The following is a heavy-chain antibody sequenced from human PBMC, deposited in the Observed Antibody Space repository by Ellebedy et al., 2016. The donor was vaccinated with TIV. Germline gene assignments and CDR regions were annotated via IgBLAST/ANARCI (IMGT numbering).Heavy chain of an antibody. D-gene: IGHD4-17*01. V-gene: IGHV1-2*04. J-gene: IGHJ3*02. CDR3: AREDYGDYERVDAFDI. Sequence: ASVKVSXXASGGTFSSYAISWVRQAPGQGLEWMGWINPNSGGTNYAQKFQGWVTMTRDTSISTAYMELSRLRSDDTAVYYCAREDYGDYERVDAFDIWGQGTMVTVSS. CDR1: GGTFSSYA. CDR2: INPNSGGT.